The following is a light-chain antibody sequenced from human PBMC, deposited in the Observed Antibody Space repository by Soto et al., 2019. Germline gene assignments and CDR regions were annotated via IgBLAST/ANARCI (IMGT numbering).Light chain of an antibody. CDR1: SGSIASNY. Sequence: NFMLTQPHSVSESQGKTVTISCTRSSGSIASNYGQWYQQRPGSAPTTVIYEDNQRPSGVPDRFSGSIDSSSNSASLTISGLKTEDEADYYCQSYDSSNHRVFGGGTKLTVL. CDR3: QSYDSSNHRV. CDR2: EDN. J-gene: IGLJ2*01. V-gene: IGLV6-57*04.